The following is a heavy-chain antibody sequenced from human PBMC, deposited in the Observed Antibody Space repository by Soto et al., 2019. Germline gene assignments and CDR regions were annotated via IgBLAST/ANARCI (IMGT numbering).Heavy chain of an antibody. CDR2: ISYDGSNK. V-gene: IGHV3-30-3*01. CDR3: ARPLTYYYYYGMDV. CDR1: GFTFSSYA. Sequence: TGGSLRLSCAASGFTFSSYAMHWGRQAPGKGLEWVAVISYDGSNKYYADSVKGRFTISRDNSKNTLYLQMNSLRAEDTAVYYCARPLTYYYYYGMDVWGQGTTVTVSS. J-gene: IGHJ6*02.